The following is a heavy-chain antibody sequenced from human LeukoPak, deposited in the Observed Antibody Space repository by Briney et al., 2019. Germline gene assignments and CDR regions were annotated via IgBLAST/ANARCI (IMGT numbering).Heavy chain of an antibody. CDR2: ITTDGSTT. CDR3: ARDYQYGMDV. CDR1: GFTFRGYW. D-gene: IGHD2-2*01. Sequence: GGSLRLSCAASGFTFRGYWMHWVRQPPGKGLVWVSRITTDGSTTNYADSVKGRFTISRDNAKNTVYLQMNSLRAEGTAVYYCARDYQYGMDVWGQGTTVTVSS. J-gene: IGHJ6*02. V-gene: IGHV3-74*01.